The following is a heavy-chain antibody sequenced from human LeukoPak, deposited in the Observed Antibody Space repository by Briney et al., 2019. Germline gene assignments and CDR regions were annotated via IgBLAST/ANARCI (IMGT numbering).Heavy chain of an antibody. CDR3: TKDREPDNGWDLDY. V-gene: IGHV3-23*01. CDR1: GFTFSKYA. J-gene: IGHJ4*01. D-gene: IGHD6-19*01. Sequence: GGSLRLSCAASGFTFSKYAMNWVRQAPGKGLEWVFAILANGATYYADPVKGRFTISRDSSTNTLYLQMNSLRVDDTAIYYCTKDREPDNGWDLDYWGQGTLVIVSS. CDR2: ILANGAT.